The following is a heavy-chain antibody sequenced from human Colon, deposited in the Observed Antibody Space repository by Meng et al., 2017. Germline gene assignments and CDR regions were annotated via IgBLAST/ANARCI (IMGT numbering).Heavy chain of an antibody. Sequence: SETLSLTCAVSGYSISSGYYWGWIRQPPGKGLEWIGTVYHSGSTHYNPSLKSRVTISADLSRNHFSLSLTAVTAADTALYYCGRVSAVAGSTPVDYWGHGILVTVSS. D-gene: IGHD6-19*01. CDR3: GRVSAVAGSTPVDY. CDR2: VYHSGST. J-gene: IGHJ4*01. CDR1: GYSISSGYY. V-gene: IGHV4-38-2*01.